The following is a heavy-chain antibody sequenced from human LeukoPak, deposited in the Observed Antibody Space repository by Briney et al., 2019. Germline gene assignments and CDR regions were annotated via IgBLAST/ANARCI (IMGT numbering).Heavy chain of an antibody. CDR2: IIPIFGTA. CDR1: GGTFSSYA. D-gene: IGHD5-12*01. J-gene: IGHJ6*03. V-gene: IGHV1-69*01. CDR3: ARVGYSGYDWGYYYYYMDV. Sequence: SVKVSCKASGGTFSSYAISWVRQAPGQGLEWMGGIIPIFGTANYAQKFQGRVTITADESTSTAYMELSSLRSKDTAVYYCARVGYSGYDWGYYYYYMDVWGKGTTVTVSS.